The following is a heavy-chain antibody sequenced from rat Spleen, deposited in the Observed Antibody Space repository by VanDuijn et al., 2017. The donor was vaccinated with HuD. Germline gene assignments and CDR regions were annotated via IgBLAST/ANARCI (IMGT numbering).Heavy chain of an antibody. Sequence: EVQLVESEGGLVQPGRSLKISCVASGFTFNKYWMTWIRQAPGKGLEWVASITNTGGGTYSPDSVKGRFILSRDNAKSTLYLQMNSLKSDDTATYYCTRGTYFRHWGQGVMVTVSS. CDR1: GFTFNKYW. CDR3: TRGTYFRH. CDR2: ITNTGGGT. J-gene: IGHJ2*01. V-gene: IGHV5-31*01. D-gene: IGHD4-6*01.